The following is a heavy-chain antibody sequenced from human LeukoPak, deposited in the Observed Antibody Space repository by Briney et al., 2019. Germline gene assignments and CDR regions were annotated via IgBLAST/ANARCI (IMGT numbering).Heavy chain of an antibody. V-gene: IGHV1-24*01. CDR1: GYTLTELS. D-gene: IGHD6-19*01. Sequence: ASVKVSCEVSGYTLTELSMHWVRQAPGKGLEWMGGFDPEDGETIYAQKFQGRVTMTEDTSTDTAYMELSSLRSEDTAVYYCATDPYSSGWYGVYWGQGTLVTVSS. CDR2: FDPEDGET. J-gene: IGHJ4*02. CDR3: ATDPYSSGWYGVY.